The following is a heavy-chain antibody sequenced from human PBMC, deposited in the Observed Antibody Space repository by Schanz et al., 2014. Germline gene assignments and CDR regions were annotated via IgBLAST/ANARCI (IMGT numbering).Heavy chain of an antibody. CDR3: VSVYDSSGYVSFNY. Sequence: EVHLVESGGGLVQPGGSLRLSCAASGITFSSHSFNWVRQAPGKGLEWISYITYNGGTIYYADSVKGRFTISRDNAKNSLYLQMNSLRADDTAVYYCVSVYDSSGYVSFNYWGQGTLVTVSS. V-gene: IGHV3-48*01. D-gene: IGHD3-22*01. J-gene: IGHJ4*02. CDR1: GITFSSHS. CDR2: ITYNGGTI.